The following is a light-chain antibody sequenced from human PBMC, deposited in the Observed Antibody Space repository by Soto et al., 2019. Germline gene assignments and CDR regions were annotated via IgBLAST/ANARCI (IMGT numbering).Light chain of an antibody. CDR2: KVS. CDR3: MQGTNWPPYT. CDR1: QSLAYIDGNTY. Sequence: EVVMTQSPLSLPVTLGQPASISCRSSQSLAYIDGNTYLSWFQQRPGQSPRRLIYKVSNRESGVTDRLSGSGSGTDFTLKISRVEAEDVGVYYCMQGTNWPPYTFGQGTKLEIK. V-gene: IGKV2-30*01. J-gene: IGKJ2*01.